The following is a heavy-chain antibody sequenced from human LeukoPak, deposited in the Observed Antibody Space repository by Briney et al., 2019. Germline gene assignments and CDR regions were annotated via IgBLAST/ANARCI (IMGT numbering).Heavy chain of an antibody. J-gene: IGHJ3*02. V-gene: IGHV3-21*06. CDR1: GFTFNFYS. CDR2: ISASPYI. CDR3: VRGGVSAQRKDVFDI. D-gene: IGHD2/OR15-2a*01. Sequence: PGGSLRLSCAGSGFTFNFYSMNWARQPPGRGLEWVSSISASPYINYADSVKGRFTISRDDAKSSLYLQMNNVRAADTAVYYCVRGGVSAQRKDVFDIWGQGTMVTVSS.